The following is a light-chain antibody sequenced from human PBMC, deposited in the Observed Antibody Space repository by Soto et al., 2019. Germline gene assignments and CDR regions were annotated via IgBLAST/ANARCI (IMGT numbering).Light chain of an antibody. CDR1: QSISDN. J-gene: IGKJ4*01. CDR3: QQNNRWLPFT. CDR2: GAS. Sequence: DIVMTQSPAILSVSLGERATLSCLASQSISDNLAWYQQRSGQAPRLLIYGASTRATGVPARFSGSGSGTEFPITISRLQSDDFAIYCCQQNNRWLPFTFGRGTKVE. V-gene: IGKV3-15*01.